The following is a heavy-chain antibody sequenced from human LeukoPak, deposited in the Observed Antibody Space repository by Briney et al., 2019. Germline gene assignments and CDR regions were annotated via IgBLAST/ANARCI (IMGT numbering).Heavy chain of an antibody. V-gene: IGHV3-53*01. CDR1: GSTVSSNY. D-gene: IGHD6-13*01. Sequence: GGSLRLSCAASGSTVSSNYMSWVRQAAGKGLEWVSVIYSGGSTYYADSVKGRFTISRDNSKNTLYLQMNSLRAEDTAVYYCARAKGSSSWHYYYGMDVWGQGTTVTVSS. CDR3: ARAKGSSSWHYYYGMDV. J-gene: IGHJ6*02. CDR2: IYSGGST.